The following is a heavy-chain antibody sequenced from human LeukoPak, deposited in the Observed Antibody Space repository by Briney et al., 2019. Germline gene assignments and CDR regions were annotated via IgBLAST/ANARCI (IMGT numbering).Heavy chain of an antibody. J-gene: IGHJ5*02. D-gene: IGHD6-13*01. Sequence: ASVKVSCKASGYTFTGYYMHWVRQAPGQGLEWMGWINPNSGGTNYAQKFQGRVTMTRDTSISTAYMELSRLRSDDTAVYYCARYSGPTIAAAGGNWFDPWGQGPLVTVP. V-gene: IGHV1-2*02. CDR1: GYTFTGYY. CDR3: ARYSGPTIAAAGGNWFDP. CDR2: INPNSGGT.